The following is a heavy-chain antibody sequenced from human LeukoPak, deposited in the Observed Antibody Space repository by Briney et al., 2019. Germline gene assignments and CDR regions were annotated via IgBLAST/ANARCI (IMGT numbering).Heavy chain of an antibody. Sequence: ASVKVSCKASGYTFTSYGISWVRQAPGQGLEWMGWISAYNGNTNYAQKLQGRVTMTTDTSTSTAYMELRSLRSDDTAVYYCARDDYDLWSGSYYFDYWGQGTLVTVSS. V-gene: IGHV1-18*01. CDR1: GYTFTSYG. CDR2: ISAYNGNT. D-gene: IGHD3-3*01. CDR3: ARDDYDLWSGSYYFDY. J-gene: IGHJ4*02.